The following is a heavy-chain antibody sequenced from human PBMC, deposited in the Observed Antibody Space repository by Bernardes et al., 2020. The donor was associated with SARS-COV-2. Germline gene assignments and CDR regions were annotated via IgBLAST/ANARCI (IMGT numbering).Heavy chain of an antibody. CDR1: GFTFHNFG. J-gene: IGHJ6*02. V-gene: IGHV3-30*18. D-gene: IGHD2-2*01. Sequence: GGSLRLSCEASGFTFHNFGMHWVRQAPGPGLAWVAVISYEGRIQHYADSVKGRFTISRDSSKNTVYLQMNTLRPEDTAVYYCAKLRSVLWIHPYYNAMDAWGQGTTVTVSS. CDR3: AKLRSVLWIHPYYNAMDA. CDR2: ISYEGRIQ.